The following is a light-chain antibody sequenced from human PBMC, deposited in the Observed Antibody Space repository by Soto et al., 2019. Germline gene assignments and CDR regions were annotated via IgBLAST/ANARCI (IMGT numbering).Light chain of an antibody. CDR2: DAS. J-gene: IGKJ1*01. CDR3: QQYNSYST. V-gene: IGKV1-8*01. CDR1: QGISSY. Sequence: AIRMTQSPSSFSASTGDRVTITCRASQGISSYLAWYQQKPGKAPKXLIYDASSLESGVPSRFSGSASGTEFTLTISSLQPDDFATYYCQQYNSYSTFGQGTKVDIK.